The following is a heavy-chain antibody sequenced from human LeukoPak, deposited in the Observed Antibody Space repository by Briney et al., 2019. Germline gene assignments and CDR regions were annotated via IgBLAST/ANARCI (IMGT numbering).Heavy chain of an antibody. CDR2: IIPSLSIA. CDR3: AREPRYKWMGSETYYYYGMDV. V-gene: IGHV1-69*04. CDR1: GGTFSSYT. D-gene: IGHD1-20*01. J-gene: IGHJ6*02. Sequence: SVKVSCKASGGTFSSYTITWVRQAPGQGLEWMRRIIPSLSIANYAQQFQGRVTITADRSTSTAYMELSSLRSEDTAVYYCAREPRYKWMGSETYYYYGMDVWGQGTTVTVSS.